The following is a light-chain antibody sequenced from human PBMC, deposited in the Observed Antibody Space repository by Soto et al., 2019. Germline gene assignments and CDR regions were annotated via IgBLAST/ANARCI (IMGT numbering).Light chain of an antibody. Sequence: PGTLSLSPGERATLSCWASQSVSSSYLAWYQQKPGQAPRLLIYGASSRATDIPDRFSGSGSGTDFTLTISRLEPEDFAVYYCHQYGSSPRTFGQGTKVDIK. CDR1: QSVSSSY. V-gene: IGKV3-20*01. CDR3: HQYGSSPRT. J-gene: IGKJ1*01. CDR2: GAS.